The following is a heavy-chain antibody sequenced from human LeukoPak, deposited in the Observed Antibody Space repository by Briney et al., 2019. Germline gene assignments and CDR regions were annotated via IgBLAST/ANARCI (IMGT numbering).Heavy chain of an antibody. D-gene: IGHD3-10*01. CDR1: GFTFDDYA. CDR2: ISWNSDNI. V-gene: IGHV3-9*01. Sequence: GRSLRLSCAASGFTFDDYAMHWVRQAPGKGLEWVSGISWNSDNIGYADSVKGRFTVSRDNAENSLYLQMNSLRLEDTAMYYCARHLNYYLDYWGQGTLVTVSS. CDR3: ARHLNYYLDY. J-gene: IGHJ4*02.